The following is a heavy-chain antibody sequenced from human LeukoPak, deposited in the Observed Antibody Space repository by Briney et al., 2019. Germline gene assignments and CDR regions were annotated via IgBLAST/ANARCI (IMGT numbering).Heavy chain of an antibody. CDR1: GFTFSSYG. J-gene: IGHJ6*02. CDR2: ISYDGSNK. CDR3: ARAPDEYYYDSSGYSNYYYYYGMDV. Sequence: GGSLRLSCAASGFTFSSYGMHWVRQAPGKGLEWVAVISYDGSNKYYADSVKGRFTTSRHNSKNTLYLQMNSLRAEDTAVYYCARAPDEYYYDSSGYSNYYYYYGMDVWGQGTTVTVSS. V-gene: IGHV3-30*03. D-gene: IGHD3-22*01.